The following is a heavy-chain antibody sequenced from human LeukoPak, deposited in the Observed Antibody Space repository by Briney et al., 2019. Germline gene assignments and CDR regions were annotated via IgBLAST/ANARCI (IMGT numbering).Heavy chain of an antibody. D-gene: IGHD3-22*01. Sequence: ASVKVSCKASGYTFTSHYMHWVRQAPGQGLEWMGLINPSGSSTLYAQKLQGRVTMTRDMSTSTVYMELSSLRSEDTAVYYCARDQNYYDSSGPDYWGQGTLVTVSS. V-gene: IGHV1-46*01. CDR2: INPSGSST. J-gene: IGHJ4*02. CDR1: GYTFTSHY. CDR3: ARDQNYYDSSGPDY.